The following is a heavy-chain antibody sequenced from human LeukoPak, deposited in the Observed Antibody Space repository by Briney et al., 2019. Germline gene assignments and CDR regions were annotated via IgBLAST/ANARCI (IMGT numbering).Heavy chain of an antibody. CDR3: ARETLSSGWYVY. V-gene: IGHV1-2*02. J-gene: IGHJ4*02. Sequence: ASVKVSRKASGYTFTGYYMHWVRQAPGQGLEWMGWINPNSGGTNYAQKFQGRVTMTRDTSISTAYMELSRLRSDDTAVYYCARETLSSGWYVYWGQGTLVTVSS. CDR1: GYTFTGYY. CDR2: INPNSGGT. D-gene: IGHD6-19*01.